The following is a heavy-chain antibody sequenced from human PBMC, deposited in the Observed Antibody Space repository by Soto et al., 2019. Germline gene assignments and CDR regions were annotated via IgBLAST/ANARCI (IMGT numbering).Heavy chain of an antibody. D-gene: IGHD1-26*01. Sequence: SVKVSCKASGGTFSSYAISWVRQAPGQGLEWMGGIIPIFGTANYAQKFQGRVTITADESTSTAYMELSSLRSEDTAVYYCALGSYYTYYFDYWGQGTLVTVSS. CDR3: ALGSYYTYYFDY. V-gene: IGHV1-69*13. CDR2: IIPIFGTA. CDR1: GGTFSSYA. J-gene: IGHJ4*02.